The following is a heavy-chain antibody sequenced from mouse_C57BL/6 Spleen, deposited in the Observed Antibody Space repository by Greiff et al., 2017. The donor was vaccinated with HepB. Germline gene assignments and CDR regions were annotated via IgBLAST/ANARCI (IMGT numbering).Heavy chain of an antibody. V-gene: IGHV1-50*01. Sequence: VQLQQPGAELVKPGASVKLSCKASGYTFTSYWMQWVKQRPGQGLEWIGEIDPSDSYTNYNQKFKSKATLTVDTSSSTAYMQLSSLTSEDSAVYYCASPTGTSAYWGQGTLVTVSA. J-gene: IGHJ3*01. CDR3: ASPTGTSAY. CDR2: IDPSDSYT. CDR1: GYTFTSYW. D-gene: IGHD4-1*02.